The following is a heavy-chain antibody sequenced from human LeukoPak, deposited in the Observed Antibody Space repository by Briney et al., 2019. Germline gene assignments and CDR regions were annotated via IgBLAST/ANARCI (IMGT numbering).Heavy chain of an antibody. CDR1: GFTFSTHS. CDR3: AGDGTGVLPGDAFDI. D-gene: IGHD1-1*01. J-gene: IGHJ3*02. V-gene: IGHV3-21*05. Sequence: GSLRLSCAASGFTFSTHSMNWVRQAPGKGLEWVSYINHDGNDIYYGESVKGRFTISRDNAKNPLYLQIHTLRAEDTAVYYCAGDGTGVLPGDAFDIWSQGTMVTVSS. CDR2: INHDGNDI.